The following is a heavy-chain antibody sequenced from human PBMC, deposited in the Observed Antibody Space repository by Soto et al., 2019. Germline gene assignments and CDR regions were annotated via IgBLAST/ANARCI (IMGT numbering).Heavy chain of an antibody. V-gene: IGHV4-34*01. Sequence: LSLTCAVYGESFSGYYWSWIRQPPGKGLEWIGEINHSGSTNYNPSLKSRVTISVDTSKNQFSLKLSSVTAADTAVYYCARGLPAFYYFDYWGQGTLVTVSS. CDR2: INHSGST. CDR1: GESFSGYY. CDR3: ARGLPAFYYFDY. J-gene: IGHJ4*02.